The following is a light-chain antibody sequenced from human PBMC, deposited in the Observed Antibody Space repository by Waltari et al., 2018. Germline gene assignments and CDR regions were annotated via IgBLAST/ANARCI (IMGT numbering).Light chain of an antibody. CDR2: EAS. J-gene: IGKJ1*01. Sequence: EIVLTQSPGNLSLPPGERATLSCRASQSVSRFLAWYQQKPGQAPRLLIYEASSRATDIPDRFSGSGSGTDFSLTISRLEPEDFAVYYCQKYGTLPATFGQGTKVEIK. CDR3: QKYGTLPAT. CDR1: QSVSRF. V-gene: IGKV3-20*01.